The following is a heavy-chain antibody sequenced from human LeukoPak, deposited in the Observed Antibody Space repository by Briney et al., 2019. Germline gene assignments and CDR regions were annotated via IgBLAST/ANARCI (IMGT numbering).Heavy chain of an antibody. D-gene: IGHD2-21*02. CDR2: IGGTDEGS. CDR1: GFTFSRYG. J-gene: IGHJ2*01. V-gene: IGHV3-23*01. CDR3: ARDSKYCGGDCYWYFDL. Sequence: GGSLRLSCASSGFTFSRYGMAWVRYAPGKGLEWVSGIGGTDEGSYYADSVKGRFIISRDNSKNTLYLQMNSLTDEDSATYYCARDSKYCGGDCYWYFDLWGRGTQVTVSS.